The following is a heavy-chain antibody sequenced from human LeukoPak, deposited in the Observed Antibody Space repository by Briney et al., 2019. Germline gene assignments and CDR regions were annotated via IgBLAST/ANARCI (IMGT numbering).Heavy chain of an antibody. J-gene: IGHJ6*02. CDR3: ARDLGYCSGGSCYYYGMDV. D-gene: IGHD2-15*01. CDR1: GFTFSSYT. Sequence: GGSLRLSCAASGFTFSSYTMNWVRQAPGKGLEWVSSITSSGSYIYYADSLKSRFTVSRDNAKNSLYLQMNSLRVEDTAVYYCARDLGYCSGGSCYYYGMDVRGQGTTVSVSS. CDR2: ITSSGSYI. V-gene: IGHV3-21*01.